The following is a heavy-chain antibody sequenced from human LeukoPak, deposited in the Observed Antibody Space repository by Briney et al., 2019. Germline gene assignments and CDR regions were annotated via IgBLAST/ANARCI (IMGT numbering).Heavy chain of an antibody. CDR2: LYHSDSI. D-gene: IGHD6-13*01. V-gene: IGHV4-38-2*01. CDR3: ARQHDSYHYYYVDV. J-gene: IGHJ6*03. Sequence: PSETLSLTCAVSGCSISSGYYWIWIRQPPGKGLEWIGRLYHSDSIYYNPSLESRVTMSVDTSKNQFSLKLSFVTAADTAVYYCARQHDSYHYYYVDVWGKGTTVTVSS. CDR1: GCSISSGYY.